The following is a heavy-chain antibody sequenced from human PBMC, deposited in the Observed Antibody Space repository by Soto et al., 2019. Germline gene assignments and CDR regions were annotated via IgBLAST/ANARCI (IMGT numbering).Heavy chain of an antibody. J-gene: IGHJ4*02. CDR3: ARAILTGSDY. Sequence: QVQLVQSGAEEKKPGASVKVSCKASGYTFTSYAMHWVRQAPGQRLEWMGWINAGNGNTKYSKKFQCRVTITRDTSASTAYMELSSLRSEDTAVYYCARAILTGSDYWGQGPLVTVSS. V-gene: IGHV1-3*05. CDR2: INAGNGNT. CDR1: GYTFTSYA. D-gene: IGHD3-9*01.